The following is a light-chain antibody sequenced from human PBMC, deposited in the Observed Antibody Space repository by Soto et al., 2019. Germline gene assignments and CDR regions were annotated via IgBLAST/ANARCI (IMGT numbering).Light chain of an antibody. V-gene: IGLV2-14*01. CDR1: NREVGSYNL. Sequence: QSALTQPASVSGSPGQSITIACTGTNREVGSYNLVSWYQQRPGEAPKLLISEVRNRPSGISYRFTGSKSGNTASLTISGLQAEDEADYYCSSYTTNSTLVFGGGTKLTVL. CDR3: SSYTTNSTLV. J-gene: IGLJ3*02. CDR2: EVR.